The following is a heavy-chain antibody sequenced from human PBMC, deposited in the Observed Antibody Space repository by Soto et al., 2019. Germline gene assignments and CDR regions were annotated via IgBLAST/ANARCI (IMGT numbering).Heavy chain of an antibody. CDR1: GYSFTSYW. CDR3: ARLGTMAEPAG. J-gene: IGHJ1*01. CDR2: IYPGDSET. Sequence: GESLKISCKGSGYSFTSYWIGWVRQMPGKGLEWMGIIYPGDSETRYSPSFEGQVTISVDKSTSTAYLQWSSLKASDTAMYYCARLGTMAEPAGWGQGTLVTVSA. D-gene: IGHD1-7*01. V-gene: IGHV5-51*01.